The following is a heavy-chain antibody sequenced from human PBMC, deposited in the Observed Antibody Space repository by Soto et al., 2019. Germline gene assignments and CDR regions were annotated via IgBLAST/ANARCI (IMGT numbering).Heavy chain of an antibody. D-gene: IGHD2-2*02. J-gene: IGHJ4*01. CDR3: ASRVPGETYIGVFDF. CDR1: GFSFGDYW. CDR2: IKKDGSER. Sequence: GGSLRFSCVGSGFSFGDYWMSWIRQAPGKGLEWLANIKKDGSERYYVNSVEGRFTISRDNSKNSLYLQINSLRAEDTALYYCASRVPGETYIGVFDFWGQGAQVTVSS. V-gene: IGHV3-7*01.